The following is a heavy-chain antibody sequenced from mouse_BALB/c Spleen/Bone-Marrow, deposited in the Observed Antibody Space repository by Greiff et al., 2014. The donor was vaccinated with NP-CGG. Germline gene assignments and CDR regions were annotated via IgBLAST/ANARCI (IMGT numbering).Heavy chain of an antibody. CDR3: ARNPYGNYAMDY. V-gene: IGHV2-6*02. CDR1: GFSLTSYG. J-gene: IGHJ4*01. CDR2: IWSDGNT. Sequence: VQLKESGPGLVAPSQSLSITCTVSGFSLTSYGVHWVRQPPGKGLEWLVVIWSDGNTTYNSALKSRLSISKDNSKSQVFLKMNSLQTDDTAMYYGARNPYGNYAMDYWGQGTSVTVSS. D-gene: IGHD2-10*02.